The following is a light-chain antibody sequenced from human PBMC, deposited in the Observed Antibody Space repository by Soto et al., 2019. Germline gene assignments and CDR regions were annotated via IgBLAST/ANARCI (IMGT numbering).Light chain of an antibody. J-gene: IGKJ5*01. CDR3: EQYNNCPPIT. Sequence: EIVMTQSPATLSVSPGERATLSCRASQSVSSNLAWYQQKPGQAPRLLIYGASTSATGIPARFSGSGSGTEFSLTISSLQSEDVAVYYCEQYNNCPPITFGQGTRLEIK. V-gene: IGKV3-15*01. CDR1: QSVSSN. CDR2: GAS.